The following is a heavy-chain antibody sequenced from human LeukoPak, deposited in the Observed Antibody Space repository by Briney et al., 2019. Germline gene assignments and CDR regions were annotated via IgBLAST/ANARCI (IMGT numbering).Heavy chain of an antibody. CDR3: VRGYSEYWSD. Sequence: SETLSLTCAAYGGSFSDFYWNWIRQPPGKGLEWIGQISHSGGINYNPSLQSRVTLSVDTSNNHFSLRLTPVAAADTAVYYCVRGYSEYWSDWGQGSLVTVSS. J-gene: IGHJ4*02. D-gene: IGHD3-3*01. CDR2: ISHSGGI. CDR1: GGSFSDFY. V-gene: IGHV4-34*01.